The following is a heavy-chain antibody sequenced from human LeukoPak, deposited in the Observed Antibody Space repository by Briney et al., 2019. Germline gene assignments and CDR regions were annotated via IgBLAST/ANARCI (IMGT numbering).Heavy chain of an antibody. CDR3: AQDRAYIQFYF. D-gene: IGHD5-18*01. CDR2: ISWNSGSI. CDR1: GFTFDDYA. Sequence: SLRLSCAASGFTFDDYAMHWVRQAPGKGLEWVSGISWNSGSIGYADSVKGRFTISRDNSKNTVYLQVNSLRAEDTALYYCAQDRAYIQFYFWGQGTLVTVSS. V-gene: IGHV3-9*01. J-gene: IGHJ4*02.